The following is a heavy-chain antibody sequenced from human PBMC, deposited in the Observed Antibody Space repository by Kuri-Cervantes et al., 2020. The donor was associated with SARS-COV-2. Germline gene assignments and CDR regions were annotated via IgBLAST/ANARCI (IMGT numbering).Heavy chain of an antibody. CDR1: GFTFSSYA. J-gene: IGHJ4*02. CDR3: AKRGDAHSRGWDYFDY. Sequence: GESLKISCTASGFTFSSYAMSWVRQAPGKGLEWVSGLSYSGVSTYYADSVKGRFNISRDNSKNTLYLQMNSLRAEDTAFYYCAKRGDAHSRGWDYFDYWGQGSLVTVSS. D-gene: IGHD6-19*01. CDR2: LSYSGVST. V-gene: IGHV3-23*01.